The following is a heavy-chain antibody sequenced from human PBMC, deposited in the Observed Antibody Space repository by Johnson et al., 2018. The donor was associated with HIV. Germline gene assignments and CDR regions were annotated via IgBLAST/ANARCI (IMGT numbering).Heavy chain of an antibody. CDR1: GFTFDDYA. J-gene: IGHJ3*02. CDR2: ISWNSGSI. Sequence: EVQLVESGGGLVQPGRSLRLSCAASGFTFDDYAMHWVRQAPGKGLEWVSGISWNSGSIGYADSVKGRFTISRDNSKNTLYLQMNSLRAEDTAVYYCAKVSGWPRGAFDIWGQGTMVTVSS. V-gene: IGHV3-9*01. D-gene: IGHD6-19*01. CDR3: AKVSGWPRGAFDI.